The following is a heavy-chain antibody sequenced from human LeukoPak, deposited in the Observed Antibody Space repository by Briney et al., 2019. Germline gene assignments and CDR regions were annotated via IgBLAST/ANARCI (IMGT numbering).Heavy chain of an antibody. CDR2: INPNSGGT. Sequence: ASVKVSCKASGYSFLAYYIHWVRQAPGQGLEWMGWINPNSGGTNYAQKFQGRVTMTRDTSISTAYMELSRLRSEDTAVYYCARGGDYVEGYMDVWGKGTTVTVSS. CDR1: GYSFLAYY. J-gene: IGHJ6*03. V-gene: IGHV1-2*02. CDR3: ARGGDYVEGYMDV. D-gene: IGHD4-17*01.